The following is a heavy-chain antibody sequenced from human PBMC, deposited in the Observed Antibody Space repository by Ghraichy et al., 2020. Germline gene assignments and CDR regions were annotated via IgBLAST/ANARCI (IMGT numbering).Heavy chain of an antibody. V-gene: IGHV3-48*02. Sequence: GGSLRLSCAASGITFSRYNMNWVRQAPGKGLEWVSYISSSSGTISYADSVKGRFTISRDNARNSLYLQLNSLRDEDTAVYYCATDYYASGSYSFDYWGQGTLVTVSS. CDR2: ISSSSGTI. D-gene: IGHD3-10*01. J-gene: IGHJ4*02. CDR1: GITFSRYN. CDR3: ATDYYASGSYSFDY.